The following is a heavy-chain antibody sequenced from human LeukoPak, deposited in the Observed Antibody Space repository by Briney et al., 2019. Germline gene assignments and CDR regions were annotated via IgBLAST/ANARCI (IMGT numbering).Heavy chain of an antibody. D-gene: IGHD3-3*01. Sequence: GGSLRLSCAASGFTFSSYGMSWVRHAPGKGLEWISDISHNGGNTYYADSVKGRFTISRDNSQSTLYLQMNSLRVEDTAVYYCAKLRFLEWLMDAFDTWGQGTMVAVPS. CDR3: AKLRFLEWLMDAFDT. CDR1: GFTFSSYG. J-gene: IGHJ3*02. CDR2: ISHNGGNT. V-gene: IGHV3-23*01.